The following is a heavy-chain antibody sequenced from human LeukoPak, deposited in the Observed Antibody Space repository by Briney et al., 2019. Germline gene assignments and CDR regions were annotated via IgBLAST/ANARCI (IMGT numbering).Heavy chain of an antibody. CDR1: GGSISSYY. D-gene: IGHD7-27*01. CDR2: IYYSGST. CDR3: ARELTGDFGIDY. Sequence: LETLSLTCTVSGGSISSYYWSWIRQPPGKGLEWIGYIYYSGSTNYNPSLKSRVTISVDTSKNQFSLKLSSVTAADTAVYYCARELTGDFGIDYWGQGTLVTVSS. V-gene: IGHV4-59*01. J-gene: IGHJ4*02.